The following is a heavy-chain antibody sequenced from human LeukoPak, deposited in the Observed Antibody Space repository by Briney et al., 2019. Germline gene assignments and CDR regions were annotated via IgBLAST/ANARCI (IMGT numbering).Heavy chain of an antibody. CDR1: GFTVSSNY. CDR3: ARPSRYCSGGSCYYDY. V-gene: IGHV3-53*01. D-gene: IGHD2-15*01. Sequence: GGSLRLSCAASGFTVSSNYMSWVRQAPGKGLEWVSVIYSGGSTYYADSVKGRFTISRDNSKNTLYLQMNSLRAEDTAVYYCARPSRYCSGGSCYYDYWGQGTLVTVSS. J-gene: IGHJ4*02. CDR2: IYSGGST.